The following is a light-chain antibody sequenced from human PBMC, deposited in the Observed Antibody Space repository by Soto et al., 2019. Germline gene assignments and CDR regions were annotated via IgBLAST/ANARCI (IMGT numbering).Light chain of an antibody. CDR3: QQYNNWPYS. V-gene: IGKV3-15*01. CDR2: GAS. CDR1: QSVSSN. J-gene: IGKJ2*01. Sequence: EIVMTQSPDTLSVSPGERATLSCRASQSVSSNLAWYQQKPGQAPRLLIFGASTRATGIPARFSGSGSGTEFTLTISSPQSEDVAVYHCQQYNNWPYSFGQGTTLEIK.